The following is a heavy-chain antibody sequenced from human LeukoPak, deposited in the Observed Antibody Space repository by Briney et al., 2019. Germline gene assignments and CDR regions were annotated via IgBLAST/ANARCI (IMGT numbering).Heavy chain of an antibody. D-gene: IGHD6-13*01. J-gene: IGHJ6*04. Sequence: GGSLRLSCAASGFTFSSYAMTWVGQARGKGLEWVSAISGSGGSTYYADSVKGRFTISRDNSKNTLYLQMNSLRAEDTAVYYCAKDVDSSSWDYYGMDVWGKGTTVTVSS. V-gene: IGHV3-23*01. CDR3: AKDVDSSSWDYYGMDV. CDR1: GFTFSSYA. CDR2: ISGSGGST.